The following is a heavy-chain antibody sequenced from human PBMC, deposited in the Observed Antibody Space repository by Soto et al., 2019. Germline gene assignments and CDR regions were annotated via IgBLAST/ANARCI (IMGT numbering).Heavy chain of an antibody. CDR1: AGSITTSY. CDR2: ISYRGST. CDR3: ASSGIVGREVNTWFDP. V-gene: IGHV4-59*01. Sequence: SETLSLTCTVSAGSITTSYWSWIRQPLGKALEWIGYISYRGSTNYNPSFKSRLTISIDTSKSQISLKLTSMTTADTAVYYCASSGIVGREVNTWFDPWGQGTLVTVSS. D-gene: IGHD3-22*01. J-gene: IGHJ5*02.